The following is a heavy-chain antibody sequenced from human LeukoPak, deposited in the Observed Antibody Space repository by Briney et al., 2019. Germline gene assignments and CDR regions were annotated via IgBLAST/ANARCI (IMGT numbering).Heavy chain of an antibody. D-gene: IGHD6-19*01. V-gene: IGHV3-23*01. J-gene: IGHJ4*02. CDR1: GFSFNIYA. Sequence: GGSLRLSCVASGFSFNIYAMNWVRQAPGKGLEWISAISSSGGTAYYADSVKGRFTNSRDNSKNTMYLQMSSLRAEDTAVYYCAKAHIGFKDRIAVAAVLDYWGQGSLVTVSS. CDR2: ISSSGGTA. CDR3: AKAHIGFKDRIAVAAVLDY.